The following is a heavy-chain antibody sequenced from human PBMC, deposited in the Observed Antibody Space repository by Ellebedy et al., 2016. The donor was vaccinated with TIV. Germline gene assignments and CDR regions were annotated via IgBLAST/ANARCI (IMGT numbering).Heavy chain of an antibody. V-gene: IGHV5-51*01. D-gene: IGHD3-22*01. Sequence: GESLKISCKGSGSRFTNYWINWVRQMPGQGLEWMGIIYPGDSDTRYSPSFQGQVTISADKSISTAYLQWSSLKASDTAMYYCARSDSSGYEFDYWGQGTLVTVSS. CDR3: ARSDSSGYEFDY. CDR1: GSRFTNYW. J-gene: IGHJ4*02. CDR2: IYPGDSDT.